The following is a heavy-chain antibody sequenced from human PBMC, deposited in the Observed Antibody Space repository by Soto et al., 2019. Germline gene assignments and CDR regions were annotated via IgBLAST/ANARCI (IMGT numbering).Heavy chain of an antibody. CDR1: GYSFTSYW. Sequence: GESLKISCKGSGYSFTSYWIGWVRQMPGKGLEWMGIIYPGDSDTRYSPSFQGQVTISADKSISTAYLQWSSLKASDTAMYYRASGQWLVPNPHGAFDIWGQGTMVTVSS. J-gene: IGHJ3*02. CDR2: IYPGDSDT. V-gene: IGHV5-51*01. CDR3: ASGQWLVPNPHGAFDI. D-gene: IGHD6-19*01.